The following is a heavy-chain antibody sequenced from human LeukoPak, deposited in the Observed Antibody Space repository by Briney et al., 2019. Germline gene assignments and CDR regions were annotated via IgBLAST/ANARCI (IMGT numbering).Heavy chain of an antibody. CDR3: ANLDSSGYYTVDY. J-gene: IGHJ4*02. V-gene: IGHV3-30-3*01. Sequence: GGSLRLSCAASGFTFSSYAMHWVRQAPGKGLEWVAVISYDGSNKYYADSVKGRFTISRDNSKNTLYLQMNSLRVEDTAVYYCANLDSSGYYTVDYWGQGTLVTVSS. CDR2: ISYDGSNK. CDR1: GFTFSSYA. D-gene: IGHD3-22*01.